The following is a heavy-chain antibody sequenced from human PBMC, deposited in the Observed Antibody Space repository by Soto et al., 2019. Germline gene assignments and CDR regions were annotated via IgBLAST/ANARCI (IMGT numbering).Heavy chain of an antibody. CDR3: TSSGWVY. CDR2: VGDSDDST. J-gene: IGHJ4*02. D-gene: IGHD6-19*01. V-gene: IGHV3-23*01. Sequence: EVQLLESGGGLVQPGGSLRLSCAAAGFTFTTYAMSWIRQAPGKGLEWVSTVGDSDDSTYYADSVKGRFTISRDNSKNSVYLQMNSLRDEDTAVYYCTSSGWVYWGQGTLVTVSS. CDR1: GFTFTTYA.